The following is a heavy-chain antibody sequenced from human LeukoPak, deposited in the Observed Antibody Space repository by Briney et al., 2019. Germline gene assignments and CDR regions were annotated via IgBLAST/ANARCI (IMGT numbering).Heavy chain of an antibody. Sequence: PSETLSLTCTVSGGSISSYYWSWIRQPAGKGLEWIGRIYSSGSTNYNPSLKSRVTMSVDTSKNQFSLKLSSVTAADTAVYYCARGGIDHKLVDTAMDTYYYYYYMDVWGKGTTVTVSS. CDR2: IYSSGST. V-gene: IGHV4-4*07. J-gene: IGHJ6*03. CDR1: GGSISSYY. D-gene: IGHD5-18*01. CDR3: ARGGIDHKLVDTAMDTYYYYYYMDV.